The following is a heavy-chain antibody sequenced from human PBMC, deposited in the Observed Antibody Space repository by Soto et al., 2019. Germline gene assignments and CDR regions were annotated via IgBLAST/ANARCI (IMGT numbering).Heavy chain of an antibody. Sequence: EVQLVESGGGLVKPGGSLRLSCAASGFTFSNAWMNWVRQAPGKGLEWVGRIKSKTDGGTTDYAARVKGRFTISRDDSKKTLYLQMNSLKTEDTAVYYCTTDYVLGVTVAGAPHYYYYGMDVWGQGTTVTVSS. V-gene: IGHV3-15*07. CDR3: TTDYVLGVTVAGAPHYYYYGMDV. CDR1: GFTFSNAW. J-gene: IGHJ6*02. D-gene: IGHD6-19*01. CDR2: IKSKTDGGTT.